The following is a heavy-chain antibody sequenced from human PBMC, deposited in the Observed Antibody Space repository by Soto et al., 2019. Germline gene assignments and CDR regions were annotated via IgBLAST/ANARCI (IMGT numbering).Heavy chain of an antibody. CDR3: AKDRSVSRYFDSGGMDV. CDR1: GFTFSTYG. V-gene: IGHV3-30*18. D-gene: IGHD3-9*01. Sequence: QVQLVESGGGVVQPGRSLRLSCEASGFTFSTYGMHWVRHAPGKGLEWVAVISYDGSNKYYEDSVKGRFIISRDNSKNTLYLQMNSLRAADTAVYYCAKDRSVSRYFDSGGMDVW. CDR2: ISYDGSNK. J-gene: IGHJ6*01.